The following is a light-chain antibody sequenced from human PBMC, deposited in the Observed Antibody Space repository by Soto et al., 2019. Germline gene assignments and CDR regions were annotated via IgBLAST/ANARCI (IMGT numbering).Light chain of an antibody. CDR2: DVS. V-gene: IGLV2-11*01. CDR1: SSDIGAYNY. J-gene: IGLJ2*01. CDR3: CSYAGIYTLL. Sequence: QSALTQPRSVSGSPGQSVTISCTGTSSDIGAYNYVSWFQQHPGKAPKLMMSDVSKRPSGVPDRFSGSKSGTTASLTISGLQGEDEADYYCCSYAGIYTLLFGGGTKLTVL.